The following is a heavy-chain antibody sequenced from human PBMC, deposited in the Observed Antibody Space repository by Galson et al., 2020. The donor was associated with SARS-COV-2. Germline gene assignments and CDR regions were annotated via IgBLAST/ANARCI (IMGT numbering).Heavy chain of an antibody. CDR3: ARGNNLSL. CDR1: VWSFSDYS. CDR2: VNHSGDT. Sequence: SETLSLTCAVYVWSFSDYSMTWVRQPPGKGLEWIGEVNHSGDTHYSPSLKSRVTITADPSKNQFSLRMTSVTAADTGVYYCARGNNLSLWGQGTRVAVSS. J-gene: IGHJ4*02. V-gene: IGHV4-34*01.